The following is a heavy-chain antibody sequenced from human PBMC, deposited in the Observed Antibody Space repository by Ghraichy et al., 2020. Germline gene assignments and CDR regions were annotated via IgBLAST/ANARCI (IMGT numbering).Heavy chain of an antibody. Sequence: GGSLRLSCAASGFTFSSYSMNWLRQAPGKGLEWVSSISQTSNNIYYADSFRGRFTISRDNAKNLLYLQMNSLRVEDSAVYYCAKAPCSGGACYPRRDPALYFQQWGQGTQVTVSS. CDR1: GFTFSSYS. CDR2: ISQTSNNI. D-gene: IGHD2-15*01. J-gene: IGHJ1*01. CDR3: AKAPCSGGACYPRRDPALYFQQ. V-gene: IGHV3-21*06.